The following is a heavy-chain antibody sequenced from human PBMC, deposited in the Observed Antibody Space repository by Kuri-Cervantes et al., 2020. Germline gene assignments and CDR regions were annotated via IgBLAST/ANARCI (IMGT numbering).Heavy chain of an antibody. D-gene: IGHD3-10*01. J-gene: IGHJ6*02. CDR1: GYTFTSYG. CDR3: ARDISWFGELLLRSDYYYYYYGMDV. Sequence: ASVKVSCKASGYTFTSYGISWVRQAPGQGLEWMGWISAYNGNTNYAQKLQGRVTMTTDTSTSTAYMELRSLRPDDTAVYYCARDISWFGELLLRSDYYYYYYGMDVWGQGTTVTVSS. CDR2: ISAYNGNT. V-gene: IGHV1-18*01.